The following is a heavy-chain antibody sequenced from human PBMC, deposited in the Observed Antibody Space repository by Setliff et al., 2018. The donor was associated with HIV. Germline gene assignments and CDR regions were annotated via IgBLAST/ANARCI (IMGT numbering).Heavy chain of an antibody. V-gene: IGHV3-30-3*01. CDR2: VSFEGGNK. J-gene: IGHJ4*02. Sequence: AGGSLRLSCAASTFPFSNYDIQWVRQAPGKGLEWVAFVSFEGGNKYYADSVKDRFTISRDSANTVSLQMNSLRVEDTAVYYCARESPTKGEGAMDYWGQGTLVTVSS. CDR1: TFPFSNYD. D-gene: IGHD1-26*01. CDR3: ARESPTKGEGAMDY.